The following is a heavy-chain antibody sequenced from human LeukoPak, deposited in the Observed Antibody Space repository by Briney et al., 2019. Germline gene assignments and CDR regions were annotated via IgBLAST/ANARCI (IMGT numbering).Heavy chain of an antibody. Sequence: SQTLSLTCAISGDSVSNNRAAWHWIRQSPSRGLEWLARTYYRSKWNNDYAVSVQSRITINADSSKNQFSLHLNSVTPEDTAVYYCARAITMIVVDRGRYNWFDPWGQGTLVTVSS. V-gene: IGHV6-1*01. CDR3: ARAITMIVVDRGRYNWFDP. D-gene: IGHD3-22*01. J-gene: IGHJ5*02. CDR2: TYYRSKWNN. CDR1: GDSVSNNRAA.